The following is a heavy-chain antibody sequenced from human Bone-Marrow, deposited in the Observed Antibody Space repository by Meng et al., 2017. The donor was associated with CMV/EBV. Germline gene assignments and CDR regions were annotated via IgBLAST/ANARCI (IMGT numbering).Heavy chain of an antibody. D-gene: IGHD2-2*01. CDR2: ISPSNRTI. CDR3: AKGVRCSSTSCSPYGLFDY. Sequence: GESLKISCAASGFIFSSHSMNWVRQAPGKGLEWVSYISPSNRTIYYADSVKGRFTISRDNTKNSVYLQMNNLRTEDTAVYYCAKGVRCSSTSCSPYGLFDYWGQGTLVPVSS. V-gene: IGHV3-48*04. CDR1: GFIFSSHS. J-gene: IGHJ4*02.